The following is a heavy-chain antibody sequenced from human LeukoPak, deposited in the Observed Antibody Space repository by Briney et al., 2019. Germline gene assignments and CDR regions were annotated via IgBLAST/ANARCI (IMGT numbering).Heavy chain of an antibody. V-gene: IGHV3-11*05. CDR3: ARGGSGGRSWFDP. D-gene: IGHD2-15*01. CDR1: GFTFSDYF. Sequence: GGSLKLSCAASGFTFSDYFMSWIRQAPGKGLEWVSYISSSSSYTNYAGSVKGRFTISRDNAKSSLYLQMNSLTAEDTAVYYCARGGSGGRSWFDPWGQGTLLTVSS. J-gene: IGHJ5*02. CDR2: ISSSSSYT.